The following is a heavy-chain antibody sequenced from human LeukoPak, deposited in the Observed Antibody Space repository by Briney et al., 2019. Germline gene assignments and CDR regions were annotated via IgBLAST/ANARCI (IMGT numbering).Heavy chain of an antibody. CDR2: INPSGGST. J-gene: IGHJ4*02. CDR3: ARDVGATPFDY. CDR1: GYTFTSYY. D-gene: IGHD1-26*01. V-gene: IGHV1-46*01. Sequence: ASVKVSCRASGYTFTSYYMHWVRQAPGQGLEWMGIINPSGGSTSYAQKFQGRVTMTRDTSTSTVYMELSSLRSEDTAVYYCARDVGATPFDYWGQGTLVAVSS.